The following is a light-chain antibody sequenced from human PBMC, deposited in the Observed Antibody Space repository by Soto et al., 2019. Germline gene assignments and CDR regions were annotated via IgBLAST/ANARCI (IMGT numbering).Light chain of an antibody. Sequence: QSALTQPASVSGSPGQWTTISCTGTSSDVGGYSYVSWYQHHPGKAPKLMIYDVTNRPSGVSNRFSGSKSGNTASLTISGLQTEDEADYYCSSYTSSNSYVFGTGTTVTVL. CDR1: SSDVGGYSY. J-gene: IGLJ1*01. V-gene: IGLV2-14*03. CDR3: SSYTSSNSYV. CDR2: DVT.